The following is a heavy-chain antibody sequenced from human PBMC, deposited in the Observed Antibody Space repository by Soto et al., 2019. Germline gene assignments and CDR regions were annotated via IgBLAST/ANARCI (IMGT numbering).Heavy chain of an antibody. J-gene: IGHJ4*02. V-gene: IGHV3-73*01. CDR3: TRHMPDSRPGRPHDY. D-gene: IGHD2-2*01. Sequence: GGSLRLSCAASGFTFSGSAVHWVRQASGKGLEWVGRIRSKTNSYATAYAASVKGRFTLSRDDSKNTAYLQMNSLKTEDTAVYYCTRHMPDSRPGRPHDYWGQGTLVTVSS. CDR2: IRSKTNSYAT. CDR1: GFTFSGSA.